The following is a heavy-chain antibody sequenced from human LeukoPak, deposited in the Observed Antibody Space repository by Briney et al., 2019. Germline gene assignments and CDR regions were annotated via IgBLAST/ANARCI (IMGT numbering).Heavy chain of an antibody. J-gene: IGHJ2*01. Sequence: SETLSLTCTVSGVSISSYYCSWIRQPPGKGLDWIGYISTSGSTDYSPSLKSRVTISVDRSKNQCSLNLSSVTAADTAVYYCARHDEGSGWYRSYIDLWGRGTLVIVSS. D-gene: IGHD6-19*01. V-gene: IGHV4-4*09. CDR3: ARHDEGSGWYRSYIDL. CDR1: GVSISSYY. CDR2: ISTSGST.